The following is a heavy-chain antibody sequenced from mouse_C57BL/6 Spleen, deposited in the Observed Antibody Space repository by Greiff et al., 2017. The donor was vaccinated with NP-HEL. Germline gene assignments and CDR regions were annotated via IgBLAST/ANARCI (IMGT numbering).Heavy chain of an antibody. D-gene: IGHD1-1*01. CDR3: ARYYGSSYWYFDV. CDR1: GFNIKDYY. Sequence: VQLQQSGAELVKPGASVKLSCTASGFNIKDYYMHWVKQRTEQGLEWIGRIDPEDGETKYAPKFQGKATITADTSSKTAYLQLSSLTSEYTAVYYCARYYGSSYWYFDVWGTGTTVTVSS. CDR2: IDPEDGET. V-gene: IGHV14-2*01. J-gene: IGHJ1*03.